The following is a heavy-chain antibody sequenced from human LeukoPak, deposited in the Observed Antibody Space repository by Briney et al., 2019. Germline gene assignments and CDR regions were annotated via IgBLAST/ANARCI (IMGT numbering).Heavy chain of an antibody. Sequence: GESLKISCKSSGYSFTIYWIGWVRQMPGKGLEWMGIIYPGDSDTRYSPSFQGQVTISADESISSAYLQWSSLKVSDTAMYYCARAPFMVRGVIPYFDYWGQGTLVTVSS. CDR3: ARAPFMVRGVIPYFDY. CDR2: IYPGDSDT. J-gene: IGHJ4*02. V-gene: IGHV5-51*01. D-gene: IGHD3-10*01. CDR1: GYSFTIYW.